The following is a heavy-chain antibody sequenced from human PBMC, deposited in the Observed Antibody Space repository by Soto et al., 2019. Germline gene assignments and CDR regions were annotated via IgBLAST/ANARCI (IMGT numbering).Heavy chain of an antibody. Sequence: GGSLRLSCVASGFTFDYYWMHWVRQAPGEGLMWVSRLQTDGSHPDYVDSVKGRFSISRDNAKNCLYLQMSSLRVEDTGVYYCAGDDWGPAHIRGQGTPVTVSS. J-gene: IGHJ4*02. D-gene: IGHD2-2*01. CDR3: AGDDWGPAHI. V-gene: IGHV3-74*01. CDR1: GFTFDYYW. CDR2: LQTDGSHP.